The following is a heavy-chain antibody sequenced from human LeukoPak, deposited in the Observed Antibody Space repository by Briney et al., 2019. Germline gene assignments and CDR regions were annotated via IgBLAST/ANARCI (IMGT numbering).Heavy chain of an antibody. CDR1: GFTFSSYS. D-gene: IGHD6-19*01. CDR3: AKGKDSVAGATNDY. V-gene: IGHV3-21*01. CDR2: ISSSGTYK. Sequence: GGSLRLSCAVSGFTFSSYSMSWVRQAPGQGLEWVSSISSSGTYKYYADSVKGRFTISRDNAKNSLYLQMNSLRAEDTAVYYCAKGKDSVAGATNDYWGQGTLVTASS. J-gene: IGHJ4*02.